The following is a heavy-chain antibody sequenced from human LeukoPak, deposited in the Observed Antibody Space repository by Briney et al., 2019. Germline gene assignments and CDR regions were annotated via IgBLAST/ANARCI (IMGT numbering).Heavy chain of an antibody. V-gene: IGHV4-59*08. CDR2: IYYSGST. CDR3: ASHHVLLWFGELSA. J-gene: IGHJ4*02. CDR1: GYSISGGYY. D-gene: IGHD3-10*01. Sequence: SETLSLTCTVSGYSISGGYYWSWIRQPPGKGLEWIGYIYYSGSTNYNPSLKSRVTISVDTSKNQFSLKLSSVTAADTAVYYCASHHVLLWFGELSAWGQGTLVTVSS.